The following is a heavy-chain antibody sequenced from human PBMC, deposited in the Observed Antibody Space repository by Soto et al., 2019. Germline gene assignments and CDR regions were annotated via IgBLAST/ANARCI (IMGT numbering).Heavy chain of an antibody. CDR2: IYYSGST. CDR1: GGSISSYY. CDR3: ARGGGLPIPYY. J-gene: IGHJ4*02. Sequence: QVQLQESGPGLVKPSETLSLTCTVSGGSISSYYWSWIRQPPGKGLEWIGYIYYSGSTNYNPSLKSRVTISVDTSKNQFALKLSSVTAADTAVYYCARGGGLPIPYYWGQGTLVTVSS. D-gene: IGHD3-16*01. V-gene: IGHV4-59*01.